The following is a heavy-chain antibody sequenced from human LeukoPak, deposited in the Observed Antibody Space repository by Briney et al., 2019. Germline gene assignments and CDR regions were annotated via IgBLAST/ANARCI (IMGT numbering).Heavy chain of an antibody. CDR2: ISGSGGRT. V-gene: IGHV3-23*01. J-gene: IGHJ5*02. CDR1: GSTFSSYA. CDR3: AKAQSRYCSSTSCLHWFDP. D-gene: IGHD2-2*01. Sequence: GRSLRLSCAAYGSTFSSYAISWVRQAHGKGLEWDSAISGSGGRTSYADSVKGRFTISRDNSKNPLYLKMSSLRAEDTAVYYCAKAQSRYCSSTSCLHWFDPWGQGTLVTVSS.